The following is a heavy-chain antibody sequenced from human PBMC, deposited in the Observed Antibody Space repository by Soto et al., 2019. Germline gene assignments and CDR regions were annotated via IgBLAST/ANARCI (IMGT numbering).Heavy chain of an antibody. Sequence: SATLSITCAVSGYSISSGYYWGWIRQPPWKGLEWIGSIYHSGSTYYNPSLKSRVTISVDTSINTTYMQLSSLAPGDTAMYYCARDLRGYSNWFHPWGQGTLVTVSS. D-gene: IGHD5-18*01. V-gene: IGHV4-38-2*02. CDR2: IYHSGST. CDR3: ARDLRGYSNWFHP. CDR1: GYSISSGYY. J-gene: IGHJ5*02.